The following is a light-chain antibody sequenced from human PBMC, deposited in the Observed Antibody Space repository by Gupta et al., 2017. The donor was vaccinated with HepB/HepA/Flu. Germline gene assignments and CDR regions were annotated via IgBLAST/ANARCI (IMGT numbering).Light chain of an antibody. CDR3: QQHSNWPPFT. J-gene: IGKJ5*01. CDR1: QSVRSY. CDR2: DAS. V-gene: IGKV3-11*01. Sequence: EIVLIQSPATLSLSPGERATLSCRASQSVRSYLAWYKQKPGQAPRLLIYDASNMATGIPARFGGSGCGKDFTLTISSREPEDFAVYYCQQHSNWPPFTFGQGTQVDIK.